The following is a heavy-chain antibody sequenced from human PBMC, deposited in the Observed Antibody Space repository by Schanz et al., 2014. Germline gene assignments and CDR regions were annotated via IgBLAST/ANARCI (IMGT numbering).Heavy chain of an antibody. CDR3: ARVYRWQHILGHFDS. V-gene: IGHV1-69*09. CDR1: GYTFINSD. CDR2: IIPILGME. D-gene: IGHD6-13*01. J-gene: IGHJ4*02. Sequence: QVQLVQSGAEVKNPGASVKVSCKASGYTFINSDINWVRQAAGQGLEWMGKIIPILGMENYAQKFQGRVTITADISTSTAYMDLSSLRSDDTAVYYCARVYRWQHILGHFDSWGQGSLVTVSS.